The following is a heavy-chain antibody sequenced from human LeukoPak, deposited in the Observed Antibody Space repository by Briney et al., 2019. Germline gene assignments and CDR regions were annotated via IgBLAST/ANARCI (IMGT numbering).Heavy chain of an antibody. CDR2: MNPNSGNT. J-gene: IGHJ6*02. Sequence: ASVKVSCKASGYTFTSYDINWVRQATGQGLEWMGWMNPNSGNTGYAQKFQGRVTMTRNTSISTAYMELSSLRSEDTAVYYCARACSGGSCYPNYYYGMDVWGQGTTVTVSS. CDR1: GYTFTSYD. V-gene: IGHV1-8*01. D-gene: IGHD2-15*01. CDR3: ARACSGGSCYPNYYYGMDV.